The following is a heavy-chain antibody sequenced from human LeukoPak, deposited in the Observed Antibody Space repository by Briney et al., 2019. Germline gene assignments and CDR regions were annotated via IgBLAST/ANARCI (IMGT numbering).Heavy chain of an antibody. D-gene: IGHD3-22*01. CDR3: ARKVMYYYDSSGYLIGEDY. J-gene: IGHJ4*02. V-gene: IGHV1-18*01. CDR1: GYTFTSYG. CDR2: ISAYNGNT. Sequence: ASVKVSCKDSGYTFTSYGISWVRQAPGQGLEWMGWISAYNGNTNYAQKLQGRVTMTTDTSTSTAYMELRSLRSDDTAVYYCARKVMYYYDSSGYLIGEDYWGQGTLVTVSS.